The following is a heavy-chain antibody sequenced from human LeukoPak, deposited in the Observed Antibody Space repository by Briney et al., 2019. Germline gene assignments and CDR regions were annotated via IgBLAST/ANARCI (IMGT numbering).Heavy chain of an antibody. Sequence: SETLSLTCTVSGGSISSYYWSWIRQPPGKGLEWIGYIYYSGGTNYNPSLKSRVTISVDTSKNQFSLKLSSVTAADTAVYYCAKGVNGDFDYWGQGTLVTVSS. CDR3: AKGVNGDFDY. CDR2: IYYSGGT. V-gene: IGHV4-59*01. D-gene: IGHD3-10*01. J-gene: IGHJ4*02. CDR1: GGSISSYY.